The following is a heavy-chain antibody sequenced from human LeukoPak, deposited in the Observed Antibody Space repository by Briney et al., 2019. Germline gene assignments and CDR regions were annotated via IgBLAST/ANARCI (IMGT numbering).Heavy chain of an antibody. CDR2: INHSGST. J-gene: IGHJ4*02. Sequence: SETLSLTCAVYGGSFSGYYWSWIRQPPGKGLEWIGEINHSGSTNYNPSLKSRVTISVDTSKNQFSLKLSSVTAADTAVYYCARGKRGSYRNTTPVFDCWGQGTLVTVSS. CDR1: GGSFSGYY. D-gene: IGHD3-16*02. CDR3: ARGKRGSYRNTTPVFDC. V-gene: IGHV4-34*01.